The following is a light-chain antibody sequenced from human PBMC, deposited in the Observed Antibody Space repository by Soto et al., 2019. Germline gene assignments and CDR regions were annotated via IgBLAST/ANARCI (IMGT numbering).Light chain of an antibody. J-gene: IGKJ1*01. V-gene: IGKV1-5*01. CDR3: QQYNTFPLT. Sequence: DIRLTQYPCTLSASAGDRATITCGASRSISVWLAWYQKKTGKAPKLLIFDASTLESGVPSRLSGSGYGTELTLTISSMHTDDFATYLCQQYNTFPLTFGHGTKVDIK. CDR1: RSISVW. CDR2: DAS.